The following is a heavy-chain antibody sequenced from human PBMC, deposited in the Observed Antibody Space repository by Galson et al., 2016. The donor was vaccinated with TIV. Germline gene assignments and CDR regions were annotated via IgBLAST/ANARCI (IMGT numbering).Heavy chain of an antibody. D-gene: IGHD1-26*01. J-gene: IGHJ6*02. CDR3: ARGAGGSFSWAYYYFYGMDV. CDR2: IGTAGAT. CDR1: GFTFSSYD. V-gene: IGHV3-13*04. Sequence: SLRLSCAASGFTFSSYDMHWVRHVTGKGLEWVSGIGTAGATYYPGSVKGRFTISRENAKNSLYLQMNSLRAGDTAVYYCARGAGGSFSWAYYYFYGMDVWGQGNTVTVSS.